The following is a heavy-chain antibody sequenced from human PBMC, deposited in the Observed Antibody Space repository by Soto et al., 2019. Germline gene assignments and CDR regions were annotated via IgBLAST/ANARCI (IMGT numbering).Heavy chain of an antibody. J-gene: IGHJ5*02. V-gene: IGHV1-3*01. CDR1: GYTFTSYA. Sequence: ASVKVSCKASGYTFTSYAMHWVRQAPGQRLEWMGWINAGNGNTKYSQKFQGRVTITRDTSASTAYMELSSLRSEDTAVYYCARDSTAMVSNWFDPWGQGTLVTVSS. CDR2: INAGNGNT. CDR3: ARDSTAMVSNWFDP. D-gene: IGHD5-18*01.